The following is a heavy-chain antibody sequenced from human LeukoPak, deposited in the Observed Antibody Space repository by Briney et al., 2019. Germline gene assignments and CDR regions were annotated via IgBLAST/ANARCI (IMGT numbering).Heavy chain of an antibody. CDR2: IRGSGGNT. V-gene: IGHV3-23*01. J-gene: IGHJ4*02. CDR1: GFTLSNYA. CDR3: ARYCSGTCYSGFEY. D-gene: IGHD2-2*01. Sequence: GGSLRLSCAASGFTLSNYAMSWVRQAPGKGLEWASTIRGSGGNTYYADSVKGRFTISRDTSKNTLYLQMNSLRAEDTALYYCARYCSGTCYSGFEYWGQGTLVTVSS.